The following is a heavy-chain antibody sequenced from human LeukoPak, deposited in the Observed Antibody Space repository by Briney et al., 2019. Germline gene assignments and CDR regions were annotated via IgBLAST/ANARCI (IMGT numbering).Heavy chain of an antibody. J-gene: IGHJ5*02. CDR3: VKGSGHQYNWFDP. CDR1: GFTFSSYA. V-gene: IGHV3-64D*06. D-gene: IGHD6-19*01. CDR2: ISSNGGST. Sequence: GGSLRLSCSASGFTFSSYAMHWVRQAPGKGLEYVSAISSNGGSTYYADSVEGRFTISKDNSKNTLYLQMSSLRAEDTAVYCCVKGSGHQYNWFDPWGQGTLVTVSS.